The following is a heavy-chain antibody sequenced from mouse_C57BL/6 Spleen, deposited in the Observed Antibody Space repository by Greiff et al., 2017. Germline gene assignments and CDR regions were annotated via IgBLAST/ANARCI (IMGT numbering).Heavy chain of an antibody. V-gene: IGHV1-82*01. Sequence: QVQLQQSGPELVKPGASVKISCKASGYAFSSPWMNWVKQRPGKGLEWIGRIYPGDGDTNYNGKFKGKATLTADKSSSTAYMQLSSLTSEDSAVYFCARDYYGNYPYFDYWGQGTTLTVSS. J-gene: IGHJ2*01. CDR2: IYPGDGDT. D-gene: IGHD2-1*01. CDR1: GYAFSSPW. CDR3: ARDYYGNYPYFDY.